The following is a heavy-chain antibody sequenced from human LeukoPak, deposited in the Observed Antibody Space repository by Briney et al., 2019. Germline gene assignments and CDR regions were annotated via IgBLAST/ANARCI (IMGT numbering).Heavy chain of an antibody. CDR3: AKLSGRAAADH. CDR1: GFTFSSDC. D-gene: IGHD6-25*01. V-gene: IGHV3-7*01. J-gene: IGHJ4*01. CDR2: ISEDGGEK. Sequence: GGSLRLSCAASGFTFSSDCMSWLRQAPGKGLECVAHISEDGGEKSYVDSLKGRFTISRDKARNSLYLHMNNLKAEDTAVYYCAKLSGRAAADHWGEGNLITVSS.